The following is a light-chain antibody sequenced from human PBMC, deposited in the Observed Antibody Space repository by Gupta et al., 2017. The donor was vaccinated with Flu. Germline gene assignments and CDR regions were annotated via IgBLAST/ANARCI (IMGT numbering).Light chain of an antibody. V-gene: IGKV2-28*01. CDR1: QSLLHSNGYNS. Sequence: DIVMTYSPLSLPVTPGEPASISCRSSQSLLHSNGYNSLDWFLQKPGQSPQLLIYRGSKRAFAVPDRFSGSGSGTDFTLKVSRGEAEDVGVYCCRQYVQAPHSFGEGTKMEIK. CDR2: RGS. CDR3: RQYVQAPHS. J-gene: IGKJ2*03.